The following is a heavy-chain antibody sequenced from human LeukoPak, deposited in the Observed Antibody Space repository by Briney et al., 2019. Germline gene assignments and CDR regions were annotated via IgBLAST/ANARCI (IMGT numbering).Heavy chain of an antibody. J-gene: IGHJ3*02. CDR1: GGTFSSYA. CDR2: ITPIFGTA. Sequence: GSSVKVSCKASGGTFSSYAISWVRQAPGQGLEWMGGITPIFGTANYAQKFQGRVTMTGDTSTDTAYMELSSLRSEDTAVYYCATKRAGHQDAFDIWGQGTMVTVSS. V-gene: IGHV1-69*06. D-gene: IGHD1/OR15-1a*01. CDR3: ATKRAGHQDAFDI.